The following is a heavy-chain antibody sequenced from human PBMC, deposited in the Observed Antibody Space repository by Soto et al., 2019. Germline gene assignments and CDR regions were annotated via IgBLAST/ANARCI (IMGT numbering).Heavy chain of an antibody. J-gene: IGHJ4*02. CDR1: GGSISSGDYY. V-gene: IGHV4-30-4*01. CDR3: ARSTITMVRGVIGY. Sequence: SETLSLTCTVSGGSISSGDYYWSWIRQPPGKGLEWIGYIYYSGSTYYNPSLKSRVTISVDTSKNQFSLKLSSVTAADTAVYYCARSTITMVRGVIGYWGQRTLVTVSS. CDR2: IYYSGST. D-gene: IGHD3-10*01.